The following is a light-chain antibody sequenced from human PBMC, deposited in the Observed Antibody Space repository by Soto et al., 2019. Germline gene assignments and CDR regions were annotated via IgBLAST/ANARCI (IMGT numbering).Light chain of an antibody. Sequence: EIVLTQSPATLSLSPGERATLSCRASQSVGSYFAWYQQKPGQAPRLLIYGTSNRATGIPGRFSGSGSGTDFTLTISSLEPEDCGVYYCQHRGKWPRTFGQGTKLDIK. CDR1: QSVGSY. CDR2: GTS. CDR3: QHRGKWPRT. J-gene: IGKJ2*01. V-gene: IGKV3-11*01.